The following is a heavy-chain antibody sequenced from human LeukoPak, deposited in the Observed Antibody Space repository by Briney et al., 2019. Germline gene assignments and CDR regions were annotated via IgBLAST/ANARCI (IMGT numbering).Heavy chain of an antibody. CDR1: GFTFSNSW. J-gene: IGHJ3*01. D-gene: IGHD3-16*01. CDR2: IKPDGSAQ. CDR3: AKVKYDYTLAGTFDV. V-gene: IGHV3-7*03. Sequence: PGGSLRLSCAASGFTFSNSWMSWVRQAPGKGLEWVATIKPDGSAQYYADSVKGRFTISRDNAKNSLYLQMNSLRPEDTAFYYCAKVKYDYTLAGTFDVWGQGTMVTVSS.